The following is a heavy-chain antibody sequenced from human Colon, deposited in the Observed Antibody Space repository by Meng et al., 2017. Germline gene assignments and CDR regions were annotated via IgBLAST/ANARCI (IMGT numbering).Heavy chain of an antibody. J-gene: IGHJ4*02. CDR1: GYNFNSYG. V-gene: IGHV1-18*01. Sequence: ASVKVSCKVKGYNFNSYGISWVRQAPGQGLEGMGWISAFNGNTNYAQKVQGRVTMTTDISTSTAYMELRSLRSDDTAVYFCARDRGIRVTGELDYWGQGTLVTVSS. CDR3: ARDRGIRVTGELDY. CDR2: ISAFNGNT. D-gene: IGHD3-9*01.